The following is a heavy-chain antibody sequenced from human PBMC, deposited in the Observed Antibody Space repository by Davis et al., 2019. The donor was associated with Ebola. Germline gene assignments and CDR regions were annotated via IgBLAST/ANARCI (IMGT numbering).Heavy chain of an antibody. Sequence: PGGSLRLSCAASGFTFSSYAMSWVRQAPGKGLEWVSAISGSGGSTYYADSVKGRFTISRDNSKNTLYLQMNSLRAEDTAVYYCARGFLTYVDYYYYGMDVWGQGTTVTVSS. D-gene: IGHD2-21*01. CDR3: ARGFLTYVDYYYYGMDV. J-gene: IGHJ6*02. CDR2: ISGSGGST. CDR1: GFTFSSYA. V-gene: IGHV3-23*01.